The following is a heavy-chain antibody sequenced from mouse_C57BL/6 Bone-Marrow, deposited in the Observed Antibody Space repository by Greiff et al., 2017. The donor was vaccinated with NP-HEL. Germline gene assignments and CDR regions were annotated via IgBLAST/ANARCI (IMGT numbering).Heavy chain of an antibody. CDR1: GYSITSDY. CDR3: ARYRDGYYLRYFDV. D-gene: IGHD2-3*01. Sequence: EVQGVESGPGLAKPSQTLSLTCSVTGYSITSDYWNWIRKFPGNKLEYMGYISYSGSTYYNPSLKRRISITRATSKNQYYLQLNSVTTEDTATYYCARYRDGYYLRYFDVWGTGTTVTVSS. V-gene: IGHV3-8*01. J-gene: IGHJ1*03. CDR2: ISYSGST.